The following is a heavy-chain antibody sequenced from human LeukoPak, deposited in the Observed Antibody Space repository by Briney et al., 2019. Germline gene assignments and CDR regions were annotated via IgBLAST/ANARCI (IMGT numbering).Heavy chain of an antibody. J-gene: IGHJ4*02. CDR3: ARDGADEYYDILTGYSHYDY. CDR1: GFTFSSYA. CDR2: ISSNGGST. V-gene: IGHV3-64*01. D-gene: IGHD3-9*01. Sequence: GGSLRLSCAASGFTFSSYAMHWVRQAPGKGLECVSAISSNGGSTYYANSVKGRFTISRDNSKNTLYLQMGSLRAEDMAVYYCARDGADEYYDILTGYSHYDYWGQGTLVTVSS.